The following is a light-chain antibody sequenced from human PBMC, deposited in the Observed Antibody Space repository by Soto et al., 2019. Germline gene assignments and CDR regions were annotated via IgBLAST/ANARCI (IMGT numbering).Light chain of an antibody. Sequence: QSALTQPASVSGSPGQSITISCAGTMRDVGAYNLVSWYQQHPGRAPQLIIYEVRNRPSGISFRFSGSKSGNAASLTISGLQAEDEADYYCSSYTSKSSLIFGGGTKLTVL. CDR3: SSYTSKSSLI. CDR1: MRDVGAYNL. CDR2: EVR. V-gene: IGLV2-14*01. J-gene: IGLJ2*01.